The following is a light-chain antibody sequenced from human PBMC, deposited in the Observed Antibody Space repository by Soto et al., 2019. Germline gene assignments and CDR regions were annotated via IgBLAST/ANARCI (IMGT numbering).Light chain of an antibody. CDR1: SSNIESNF. CDR3: PVWDDSLRGRL. J-gene: IGLJ2*01. V-gene: IGLV1-47*01. Sequence: QSVLTQPPSASGTPGQRVTISCSGSSSNIESNFVYWYQQFPGTAPGLLIYRNNQRPSGVPDRFSGSNAGTSASLAISALRSEDESDYYCPVWDDSLRGRLFGGGTKVTVL. CDR2: RNN.